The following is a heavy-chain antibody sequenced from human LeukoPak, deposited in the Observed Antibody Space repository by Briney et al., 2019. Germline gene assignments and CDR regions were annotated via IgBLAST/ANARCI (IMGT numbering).Heavy chain of an antibody. V-gene: IGHV4-39*01. CDR3: ARLSVSGNTVTNAFDI. D-gene: IGHD4-17*01. CDR1: GGSISSSSYY. CDR2: IYYSGST. J-gene: IGHJ3*02. Sequence: PSETLSLTCTVSGGSISSSSYYWGWTRQPPGKGLEWIGSIYYSGSTYYNPSLKSRVTISVDTSKNQFSLKLSSVTAADTAVYYCARLSVSGNTVTNAFDIWGQGTMVTVSS.